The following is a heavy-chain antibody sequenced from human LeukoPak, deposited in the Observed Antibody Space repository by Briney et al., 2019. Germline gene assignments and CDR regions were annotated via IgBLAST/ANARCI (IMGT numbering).Heavy chain of an antibody. J-gene: IGHJ3*02. CDR3: ARAQVGVDAFDI. CDR1: GFTFSIYW. CDR2: INSDGSST. Sequence: PGGSLRLSCAASGFTFSIYWMHWVRQAPGKGLVWVSRINSDGSSTSYADSVKGRFTISRDNAKNTLYLQMNSLRAEDTAVYYCARAQVGVDAFDIWGQGTMVTVSS. D-gene: IGHD1-26*01. V-gene: IGHV3-74*01.